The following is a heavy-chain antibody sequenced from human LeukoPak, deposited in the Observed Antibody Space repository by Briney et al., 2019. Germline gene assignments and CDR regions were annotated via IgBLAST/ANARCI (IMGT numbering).Heavy chain of an antibody. J-gene: IGHJ1*01. Sequence: GGSLRLSCAASGFTFSTYWMHWVRQAPGKGLGWVSRIKSDGSTNYADSVKGRFTISRDNAKNTVSLQMNSLSPEDTGVYYFARAPSEIGGYYPEYFRHWGQGTMVTVSS. CDR1: GFTFSTYW. V-gene: IGHV3-74*01. CDR3: ARAPSEIGGYYPEYFRH. CDR2: IKSDGST. D-gene: IGHD3-22*01.